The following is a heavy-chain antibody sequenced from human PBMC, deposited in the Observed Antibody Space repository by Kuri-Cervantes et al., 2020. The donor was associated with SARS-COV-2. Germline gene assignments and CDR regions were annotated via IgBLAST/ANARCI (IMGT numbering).Heavy chain of an antibody. J-gene: IGHJ4*02. Sequence: GESLKISCAASGFTFSSYDMSWVRQAPGKGLEWVSGIGSYGVTTYYADSVKSRFAISRDNSKNTLSLQLNSLRAEDTAIYYCAKEGGHNEIDYWGQGTLVTVSS. CDR1: GFTFSSYD. CDR2: IGSYGVTT. D-gene: IGHD5-24*01. CDR3: AKEGGHNEIDY. V-gene: IGHV3-23*01.